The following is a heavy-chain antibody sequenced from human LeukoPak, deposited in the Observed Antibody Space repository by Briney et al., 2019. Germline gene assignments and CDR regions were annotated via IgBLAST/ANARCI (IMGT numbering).Heavy chain of an antibody. CDR3: AKDQPADGYNSI. Sequence: GWSLRLSCAASGFTFSIFAMSWVRQAPGKGLEWVSTIDGGGSGRYYADSVKGRFTISRDNSENTLYLQITRLRADDTAVYYCAKDQPADGYNSIWGRGTLVAVSS. CDR1: GFTFSIFA. V-gene: IGHV3-23*01. CDR2: IDGGGSGR. J-gene: IGHJ4*02. D-gene: IGHD5-24*01.